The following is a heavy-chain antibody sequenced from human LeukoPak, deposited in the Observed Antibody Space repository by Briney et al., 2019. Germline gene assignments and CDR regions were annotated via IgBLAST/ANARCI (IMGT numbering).Heavy chain of an antibody. CDR1: GFTFSSYG. CDR2: ISYDGSNK. J-gene: IGHJ6*02. D-gene: IGHD6-6*01. V-gene: IGHV3-30*18. Sequence: GGSLRLSCAASGFTFSSYGIHWVRQAPGKGLEWVTLISYDGSNKYYADPVKGRFTISRDNSKNTLYLQMNSLRAEDTAVYYCAKYSSSSNYYYGMDVWGQGTTVTVSS. CDR3: AKYSSSSNYYYGMDV.